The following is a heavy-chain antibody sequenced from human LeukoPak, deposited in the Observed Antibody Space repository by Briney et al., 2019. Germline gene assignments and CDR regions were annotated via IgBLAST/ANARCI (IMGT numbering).Heavy chain of an antibody. V-gene: IGHV3-23*01. D-gene: IGHD3-3*01. J-gene: IGHJ6*02. CDR1: GFTFSSYA. Sequence: GGSLRLSCAASGFTFSSYAMSWVRQAPGKGLEWVSAISGSGGSTYYADSVKGRFTISRDNSKNTLYLQMNSLRAEDTAVYYCAEGDDFWPAGMDVWGQGTTVTVSS. CDR2: ISGSGGST. CDR3: AEGDDFWPAGMDV.